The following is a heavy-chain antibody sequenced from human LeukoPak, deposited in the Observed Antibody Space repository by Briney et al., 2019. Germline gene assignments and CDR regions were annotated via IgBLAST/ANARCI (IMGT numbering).Heavy chain of an antibody. CDR2: IIPIFGTA. Sequence: GASVKVSCKASGGTFTSYAISWVRQAPGQGLEWMGGIIPIFGTANYAQTFQGRVTITADKSTSTAYMELSSLRSEDTAVYYCAREKARSCSGGSCYPDAFDIWGQGTMVTVSS. V-gene: IGHV1-69*06. J-gene: IGHJ3*02. CDR1: GGTFTSYA. CDR3: AREKARSCSGGSCYPDAFDI. D-gene: IGHD2-15*01.